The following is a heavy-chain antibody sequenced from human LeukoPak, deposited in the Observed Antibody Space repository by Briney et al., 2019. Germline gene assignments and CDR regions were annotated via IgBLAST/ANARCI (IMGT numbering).Heavy chain of an antibody. CDR3: ARVGFWSGYYTFDY. J-gene: IGHJ4*02. V-gene: IGHV4-61*02. Sequence: SETLSLTCTVSGGSISSGSYYWSWIRQPAGKGLEWIGRIYTSGSTNYNPSLKSRVTISVDTSKNQFSLKLSSVTAADTAVYYCARVGFWSGYYTFDYWGQGTLVTVSS. CDR2: IYTSGST. D-gene: IGHD3-3*01. CDR1: GGSISSGSYY.